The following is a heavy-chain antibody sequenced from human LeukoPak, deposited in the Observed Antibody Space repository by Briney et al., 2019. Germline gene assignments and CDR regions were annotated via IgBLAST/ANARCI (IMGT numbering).Heavy chain of an antibody. CDR2: IYYSGST. D-gene: IGHD3-10*01. Sequence: SETLSLTCTVSGGSISSSSYYWGWIRQPPGKGLEWIGSIYYSGSTYYNPSLKSRVTISVDTSKNQFSLKLSSVTAADTAVYYCARRLLWFGELSGPFYGMDVWGQGTTVTVSS. V-gene: IGHV4-39*01. CDR1: GGSISSSSYY. J-gene: IGHJ6*02. CDR3: ARRLLWFGELSGPFYGMDV.